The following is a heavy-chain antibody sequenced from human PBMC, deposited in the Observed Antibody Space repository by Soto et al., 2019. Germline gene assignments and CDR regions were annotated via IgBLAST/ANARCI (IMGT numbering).Heavy chain of an antibody. Sequence: SETLSLTCTVSSGSISSYYWSWIRQPPGKGLEWIGYIYYSGSTNYNPSLKSRVTISVDTSKNQFSLKLSSVTAADTAVYYCARVVAGIAVAGTPLNWFDPWGQGTLVTVSS. CDR1: SGSISSYY. V-gene: IGHV4-59*01. D-gene: IGHD6-19*01. CDR2: IYYSGST. J-gene: IGHJ5*02. CDR3: ARVVAGIAVAGTPLNWFDP.